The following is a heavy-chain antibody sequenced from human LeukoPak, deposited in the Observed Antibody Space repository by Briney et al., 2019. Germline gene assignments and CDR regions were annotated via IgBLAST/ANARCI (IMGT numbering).Heavy chain of an antibody. V-gene: IGHV3-30*03. CDR3: ARGLPIAMIIEGNYGMDV. CDR1: GFTFSTYG. J-gene: IGHJ6*02. CDR2: ISYDGSNE. Sequence: GSLRLSCAASGFTFSTYGMHWVRQAPGKGLGWVALISYDGSNEYYADSVKGRFTISRDTSKNTLYLQMISLRAEDTAVYYCARGLPIAMIIEGNYGMDVWGQGTTVTVSS. D-gene: IGHD3-22*01.